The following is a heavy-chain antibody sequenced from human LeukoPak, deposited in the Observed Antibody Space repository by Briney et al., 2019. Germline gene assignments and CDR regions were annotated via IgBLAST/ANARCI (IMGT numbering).Heavy chain of an antibody. J-gene: IGHJ3*02. CDR1: GFTFSSYA. Sequence: GGSLRLSCAASGFTFSSYAMSWVRQAPGKGLEWVSAISGSGGSTYYADSVRGRFTISRDNSKSTLFLQMNDLRDEDTAKFYCAKSLFTSATGTGRAFHIWGQGTMVSVSS. D-gene: IGHD1-1*01. V-gene: IGHV3-23*01. CDR2: ISGSGGST. CDR3: AKSLFTSATGTGRAFHI.